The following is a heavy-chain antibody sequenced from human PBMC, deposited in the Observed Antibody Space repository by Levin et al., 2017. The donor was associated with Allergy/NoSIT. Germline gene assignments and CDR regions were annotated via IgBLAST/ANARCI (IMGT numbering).Heavy chain of an antibody. CDR3: ARGTAYYNSGTYYNIWFDP. CDR2: IYWDDDK. V-gene: IGHV2-5*02. J-gene: IGHJ5*02. D-gene: IGHD3-10*01. Sequence: SGPTLVKPTQTLTLTCTLSGFSLTTSGVGVGWFRQPPGKALEWLALIYWDDDKRYSPSLQSRLTITKDSSKNQVVLTVTNMDPVDTATYYCARGTAYYNSGTYYNIWFDPWGQGTLVTVSS. CDR1: GFSLTTSGVG.